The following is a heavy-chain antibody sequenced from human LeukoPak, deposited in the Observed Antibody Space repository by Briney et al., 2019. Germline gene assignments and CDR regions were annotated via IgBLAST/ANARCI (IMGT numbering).Heavy chain of an antibody. J-gene: IGHJ4*02. CDR2: IYYSGGT. CDR1: GPSISSGNYY. CDR3: ARSGYSYGRDY. Sequence: SETLSLTCTVSGPSISSGNYYWTWIRQHPGKGLEWIGYIYYSGGTNYNPSLKSRVTISVDTSKNQFSLKLSSVTAADTAVYYCARSGYSYGRDYWGQGTLVTVSS. D-gene: IGHD5-18*01. V-gene: IGHV4-31*03.